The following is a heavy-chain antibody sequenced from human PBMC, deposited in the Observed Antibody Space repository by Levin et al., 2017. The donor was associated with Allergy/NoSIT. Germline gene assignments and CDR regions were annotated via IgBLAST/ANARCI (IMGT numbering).Heavy chain of an antibody. Sequence: AGGSLRLSCVASGFTFSSHGMHWVRQAPGKGLEFVSAINTNGGSTYYANSVKGRFTISRDNSKNMLYLQMGSLRSEDTAVYYCARGVSGSYFNWGQGTLVSVSS. D-gene: IGHD1-26*01. J-gene: IGHJ4*02. CDR1: GFTFSSHG. V-gene: IGHV3-64*01. CDR3: ARGVSGSYFN. CDR2: INTNGGST.